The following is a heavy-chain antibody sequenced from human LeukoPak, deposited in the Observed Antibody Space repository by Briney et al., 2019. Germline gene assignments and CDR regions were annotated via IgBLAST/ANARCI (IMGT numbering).Heavy chain of an antibody. Sequence: PGRSLRLSCAASGFTFSSYAMHWVRQAPGRGLEWVAVISYDRSNKYYADSVKGRFTISRDNSKNTLYLQMNSLRAEDTAVYYCARDRDDGYSSSWYRLVDYWGQGALVTVSS. D-gene: IGHD6-13*01. CDR2: ISYDRSNK. J-gene: IGHJ4*02. V-gene: IGHV3-30-3*01. CDR1: GFTFSSYA. CDR3: ARDRDDGYSSSWYRLVDY.